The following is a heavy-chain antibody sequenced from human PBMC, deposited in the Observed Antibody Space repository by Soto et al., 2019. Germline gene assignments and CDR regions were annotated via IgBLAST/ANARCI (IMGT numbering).Heavy chain of an antibody. J-gene: IGHJ4*02. V-gene: IGHV3-73*01. CDR3: TRPEPEGAPEF. CDR2: IRSKANSYAT. Sequence: EVQLVESGGGLVQPGGSLKLSCAASGFTFSGSAMHWVRQASGKGLEWVGRIRSKANSYATAYAASVKGRFTISRDDSKNTAYLQMYSLKTEDTAVYYCTRPEPEGAPEFWGQGTLVTVSS. CDR1: GFTFSGSA.